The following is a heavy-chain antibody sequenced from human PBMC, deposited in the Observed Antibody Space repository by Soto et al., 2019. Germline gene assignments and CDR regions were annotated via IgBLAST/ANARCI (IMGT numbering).Heavy chain of an antibody. J-gene: IGHJ6*02. CDR1: GDSVSSNSAA. CDR3: ARDRAAAGVVAPYYCGMDV. CDR2: TYYRSKWYN. V-gene: IGHV6-1*01. D-gene: IGHD6-13*01. Sequence: TLSLTCAISGDSVSSNSAAWNWIRQSPSRGLEWLGRTYYRSKWYNDYAVSVKSRITINRDTSKNQCSLQLNSVTPEDTAVYYCARDRAAAGVVAPYYCGMDVWGQGTTGTLSS.